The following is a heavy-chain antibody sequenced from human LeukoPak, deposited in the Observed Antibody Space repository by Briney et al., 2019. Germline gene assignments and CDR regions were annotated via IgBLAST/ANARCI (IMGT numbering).Heavy chain of an antibody. J-gene: IGHJ3*02. D-gene: IGHD6-13*01. CDR2: INPNSGDT. CDR1: GYPLIGYY. Sequence: ASVKVSCKPSGYPLIGYYLHWVRQAPGQGLEWMGWINPNSGDTKYAQTFQGRVTMTRDTSVSTAYMEISRLKSDDTAVFYCARPSTSWYPNAFDIWGQGTMVTVSS. V-gene: IGHV1-2*02. CDR3: ARPSTSWYPNAFDI.